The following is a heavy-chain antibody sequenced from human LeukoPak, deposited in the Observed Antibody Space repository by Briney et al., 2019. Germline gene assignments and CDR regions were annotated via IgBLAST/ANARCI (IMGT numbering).Heavy chain of an antibody. V-gene: IGHV3-48*01. Sequence: GGSLRLSCAASGFTFSSYSMNWVRQAPGKGLEWISYISRTSSTIYYGDSVKGRFTISRDNAKNSLYLQMNSLRAEDTAVYYCAREMTGYSSSAIDYWGQGTLVTVSS. CDR2: ISRTSSTI. J-gene: IGHJ4*02. CDR3: AREMTGYSSSAIDY. D-gene: IGHD6-13*01. CDR1: GFTFSSYS.